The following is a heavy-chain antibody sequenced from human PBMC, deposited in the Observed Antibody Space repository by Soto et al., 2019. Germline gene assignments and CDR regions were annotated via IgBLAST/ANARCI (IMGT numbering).Heavy chain of an antibody. V-gene: IGHV1-18*01. CDR3: ARDTVTTFSLDY. CDR2: ISAYNGNT. D-gene: IGHD4-17*01. CDR1: GYTFTSYG. Sequence: ASVKVSCKASGYTFTSYGISWVRQAPGQGLEWMGWISAYNGNTNYAQKLQGRVTMTTDTSTSTAYIELRSLRSDDTAVYYCARDTVTTFSLDYWGQGTLVTVSS. J-gene: IGHJ4*02.